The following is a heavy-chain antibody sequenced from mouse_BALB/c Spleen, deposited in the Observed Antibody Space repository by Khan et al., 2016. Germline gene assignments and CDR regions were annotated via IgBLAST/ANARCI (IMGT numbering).Heavy chain of an antibody. J-gene: IGHJ1*01. V-gene: IGHV1S132*01. CDR3: ARGRNWYFDV. Sequence: QVQLQQSGAELVKPGASVKLSCKTSGYTFTSYWIQWVKQRPGQGLGWIGEIFPGTGTTYYNEKFKGKATLTIDTSSSTAYQQLSSLSSEDCAGYCCARGRNWYFDVWGAGTTVTVAS. CDR1: GYTFTSYW. CDR2: IFPGTGTT.